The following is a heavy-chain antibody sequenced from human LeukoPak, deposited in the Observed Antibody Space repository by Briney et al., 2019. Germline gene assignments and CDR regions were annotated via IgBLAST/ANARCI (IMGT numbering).Heavy chain of an antibody. J-gene: IGHJ4*02. CDR3: VAPAGHNWNFPVDY. Sequence: ASVKVSCKVSGYTLTELSMHWVRQAPGKGLEWMGGFDPEDGETIYAQKFQGRVTMTEDTSTDTAYMELSSLRSEDTAVYYCVAPAGHNWNFPVDYWGQGTLVTVSS. CDR2: FDPEDGET. D-gene: IGHD1-7*01. CDR1: GYTLTELS. V-gene: IGHV1-24*01.